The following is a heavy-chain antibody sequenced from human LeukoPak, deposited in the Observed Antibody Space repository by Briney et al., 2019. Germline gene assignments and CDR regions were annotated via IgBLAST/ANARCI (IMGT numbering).Heavy chain of an antibody. V-gene: IGHV4-31*03. D-gene: IGHD4-23*01. CDR1: GGSISSGGYY. CDR2: IYYSGST. CDR3: ARVRPTVVGYDAFDI. Sequence: SETLSLTCTVSGGSISSGGYYWSWLRQHPGKGQEWIGYIYYSGSTYYNPSLKSRVTISVDTSKNQFSLKLSSVTAADTAVYYCARVRPTVVGYDAFDIWGQGTMVTVSS. J-gene: IGHJ3*02.